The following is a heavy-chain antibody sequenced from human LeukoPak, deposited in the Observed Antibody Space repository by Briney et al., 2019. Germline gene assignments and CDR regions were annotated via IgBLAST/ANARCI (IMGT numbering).Heavy chain of an antibody. CDR2: IYTSGST. CDR1: GGSISSYY. Sequence: SETLSLTCTVSGGSISSYYWSWIRQPAGKGLEWIGRIYTSGSTSYDPSLKSRVTMSVDTSKNQFSLKLSSVTAADTAVYYCARGPNRITMMIGDAFDIWGQGTMVTISS. D-gene: IGHD3-22*01. CDR3: ARGPNRITMMIGDAFDI. J-gene: IGHJ3*02. V-gene: IGHV4-4*07.